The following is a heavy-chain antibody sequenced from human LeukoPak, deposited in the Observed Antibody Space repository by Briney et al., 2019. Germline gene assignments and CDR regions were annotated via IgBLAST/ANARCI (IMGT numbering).Heavy chain of an antibody. V-gene: IGHV4-59*08. Sequence: SETLSLTCTVSGGSISSYYWSWIRQPPGKGLEWIGYIYYSGSTNYNPSLKSRVTISVDTSKNQFSLKLSSVTAADTAVYYCARASPGRTRRGLPHGMDVWGQGTTVTVSS. CDR3: ARASPGRTRRGLPHGMDV. CDR2: IYYSGST. CDR1: GGSISSYY. J-gene: IGHJ6*02. D-gene: IGHD2-2*01.